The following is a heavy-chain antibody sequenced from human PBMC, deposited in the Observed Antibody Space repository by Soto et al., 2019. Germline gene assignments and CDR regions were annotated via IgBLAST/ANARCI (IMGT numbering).Heavy chain of an antibody. CDR1: GYTFTSYG. CDR3: ARVRWSYDFWSGYPSGMDV. V-gene: IGHV1-18*04. D-gene: IGHD3-3*01. Sequence: GASVKVSCKASGYTFTSYGISWVRQAPGQGLEWMGWISAYNGNTNYAQKLQGRVTMTTDTSTSTAYMELRSLRSDDTAVYYCARVRWSYDFWSGYPSGMDVWGQGTTVTV. J-gene: IGHJ6*02. CDR2: ISAYNGNT.